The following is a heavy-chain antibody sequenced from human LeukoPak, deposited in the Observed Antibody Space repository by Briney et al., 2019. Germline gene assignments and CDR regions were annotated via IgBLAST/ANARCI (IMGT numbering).Heavy chain of an antibody. Sequence: SETLSLTCTVSGGSISSYYWSWIRQPPGKGLEWIGYIYYSGSTNYNPSLKSRVTISVDTSKNQFSLKRSSVPAADTAVYYCARTTEGYCRGRSCYSYYYYMDVWGKGTTVTVSS. V-gene: IGHV4-59*01. CDR2: IYYSGST. D-gene: IGHD2-15*01. J-gene: IGHJ6*03. CDR1: GGSISSYY. CDR3: ARTTEGYCRGRSCYSYYYYMDV.